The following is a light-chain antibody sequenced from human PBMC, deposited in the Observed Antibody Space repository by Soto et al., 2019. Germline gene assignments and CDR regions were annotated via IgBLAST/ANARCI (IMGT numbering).Light chain of an antibody. J-gene: IGKJ4*01. CDR3: QQHSNWPPVT. V-gene: IGKV3-11*01. CDR1: RSVSSS. Sequence: EIVLTQSPATLSLSPGERATLSCRASRSVSSSLVWYQQKPGQAPRLLIYDASSRATGIPVRFSGSGSGTDFTLTINSLEPEYFAVYYCQQHSNWPPVTFGGGTKVEIK. CDR2: DAS.